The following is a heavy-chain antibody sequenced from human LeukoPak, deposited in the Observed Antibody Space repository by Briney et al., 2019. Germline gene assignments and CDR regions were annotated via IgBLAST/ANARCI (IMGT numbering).Heavy chain of an antibody. CDR1: GGSISSGGYS. D-gene: IGHD3-3*01. J-gene: IGHJ6*02. V-gene: IGHV4-30-2*01. CDR3: ARARITIFGVARGGMDV. Sequence: SETLSLTCAVSGGSISSGGYSWSWIRQPPGKGLEWIGYIYHSGSTYYNPSLKSRVTISVDGSKNQFSLKLSSVTAADTAVYYCARARITIFGVARGGMDVWGQGTTVTVSS. CDR2: IYHSGST.